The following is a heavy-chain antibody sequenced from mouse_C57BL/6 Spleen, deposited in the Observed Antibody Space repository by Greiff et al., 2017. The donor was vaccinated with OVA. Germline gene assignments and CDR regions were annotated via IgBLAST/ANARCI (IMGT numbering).Heavy chain of an antibody. CDR1: GFTFSDYG. Sequence: EVKLMESGGGLVKPGGSLKLSCAASGFTFSDYGMHWVRQAPEQGLEWVAYISSGSSTIYYADKVKGRFTISTDTAKNTLFLQLTSLRSEDTAMNYCARDGDGSSKGDYWGQGTTLTVSS. J-gene: IGHJ2*01. D-gene: IGHD1-1*01. V-gene: IGHV5-17*01. CDR2: ISSGSSTI. CDR3: ARDGDGSSKGDY.